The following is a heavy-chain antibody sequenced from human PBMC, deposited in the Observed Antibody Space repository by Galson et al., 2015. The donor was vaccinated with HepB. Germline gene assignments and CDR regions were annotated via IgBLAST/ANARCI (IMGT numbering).Heavy chain of an antibody. Sequence: SLRLSCAASGFTFDNYPMTWVRQGPGKGLEWVSGISGSGGSTFYAESVKGRFTISRDNSRNTLYLQMNSLRAEDTAVYYCARVGYDDYVAGPPSCFQHWGQGTLVTVSS. CDR3: ARVGYDDYVAGPPSCFQH. D-gene: IGHD4-17*01. CDR1: GFTFDNYP. V-gene: IGHV3-23*01. CDR2: ISGSGGST. J-gene: IGHJ1*01.